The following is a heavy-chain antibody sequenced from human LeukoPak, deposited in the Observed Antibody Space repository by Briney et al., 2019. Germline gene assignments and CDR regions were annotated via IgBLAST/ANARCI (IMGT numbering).Heavy chain of an antibody. D-gene: IGHD3-9*01. J-gene: IGHJ4*02. CDR2: ICAYNSNT. Sequence: ASVKVSCKASGYIFSNFGISGVRQAPGQGLEWMGWICAYNSNTNYAQKFQGRVTMTTDTSTSTSNLERRNLSSDDTAVYYCARRRYRITCPDYRGPGTLVTVSS. V-gene: IGHV1-18*01. CDR3: ARRRYRITCPDY. CDR1: GYIFSNFG.